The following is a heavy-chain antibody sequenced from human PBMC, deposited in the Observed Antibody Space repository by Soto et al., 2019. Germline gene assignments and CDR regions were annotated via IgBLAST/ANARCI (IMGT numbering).Heavy chain of an antibody. V-gene: IGHV4-4*02. Sequence: TSETLSLTCAVSGGSISSSNWWSWVRQPPGKGLEWIGEIYHSGSTNYNPSLKSRVTISVDKSKNQFSLKLSSVTAADTAVYYCARGPFLLRFLEWSFDYWGQGTLVTVSS. CDR3: ARGPFLLRFLEWSFDY. J-gene: IGHJ4*02. CDR2: IYHSGST. D-gene: IGHD3-3*01. CDR1: GGSISSSNW.